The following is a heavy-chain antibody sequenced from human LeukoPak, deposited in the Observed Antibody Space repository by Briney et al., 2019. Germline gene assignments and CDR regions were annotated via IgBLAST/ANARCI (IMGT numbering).Heavy chain of an antibody. CDR1: GYTSTSYG. Sequence: GASVKVSCKASGYTSTSYGISWVRQAPGQGLEWMGWISAYNGNTNYAQKLQGRVTMTTDTSTSTAYMELRSLRSDDTAVYYCARDLSPTVTPLFDYWGQGILVTVSS. CDR3: ARDLSPTVTPLFDY. V-gene: IGHV1-18*01. D-gene: IGHD4-17*01. J-gene: IGHJ4*02. CDR2: ISAYNGNT.